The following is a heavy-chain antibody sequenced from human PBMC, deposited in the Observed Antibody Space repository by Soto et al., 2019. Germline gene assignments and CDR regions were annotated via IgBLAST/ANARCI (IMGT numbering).Heavy chain of an antibody. V-gene: IGHV3-15*07. CDR2: IKSKANGETT. Sequence: PVRSPALSRAASGVTLNNAWMNWVRQAPGKGLEWVGRIKSKANGETTDYAAPVKGRFTISRDDSKDTVYLQMNSLKSEDTAVYFCTTVGLRYYWGQGT. J-gene: IGHJ4*02. CDR3: TTVGLRYY. D-gene: IGHD2-15*01. CDR1: GVTLNNAW.